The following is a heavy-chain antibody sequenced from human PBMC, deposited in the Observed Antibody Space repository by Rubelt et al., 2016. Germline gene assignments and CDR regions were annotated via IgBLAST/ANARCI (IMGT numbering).Heavy chain of an antibody. V-gene: IGHV3-15*01. J-gene: IGHJ6*02. CDR2: IKSKTDGGTT. CDR3: TTGVFYYYYYGMDV. D-gene: IGHD2-8*01. Sequence: RQALGKGLEWVGRIKSKTDGGTTDYAAPVKGRFTISRDDSKNTLYLQMNSLKTEDTAVYYCTTGVFYYYYYGMDVWGQGTTVTVSS.